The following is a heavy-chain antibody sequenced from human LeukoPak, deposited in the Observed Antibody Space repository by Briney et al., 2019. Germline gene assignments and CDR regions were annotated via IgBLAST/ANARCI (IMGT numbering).Heavy chain of an antibody. D-gene: IGHD2-2*02. Sequence: PSETLSLTCTVSGASISTYYWSWIRQPPGKGLEWIGYIYHTGSTNYNPSLKSRVTISVDTSKNQFSLKLSSVTAADTAVYYCARISVRAYTIDYWGQGTLVTVSS. V-gene: IGHV4-59*08. CDR2: IYHTGST. CDR3: ARISVRAYTIDY. CDR1: GASISTYY. J-gene: IGHJ4*02.